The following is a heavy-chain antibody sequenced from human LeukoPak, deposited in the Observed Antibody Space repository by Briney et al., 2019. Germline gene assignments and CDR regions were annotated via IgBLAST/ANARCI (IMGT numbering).Heavy chain of an antibody. CDR2: INNDGRST. D-gene: IGHD4-23*01. CDR1: GFTFSLYW. CDR3: ARFGYGGKVDY. Sequence: GGSLRLSCASSGFTFSLYWMHWVRQAPGKGLVWVSRINNDGRSTSYAGSVKGRFTISRDNAKNTLFLQMNSLRAEDTALYYCARFGYGGKVDYWGQGTLVTVSS. V-gene: IGHV3-74*01. J-gene: IGHJ4*02.